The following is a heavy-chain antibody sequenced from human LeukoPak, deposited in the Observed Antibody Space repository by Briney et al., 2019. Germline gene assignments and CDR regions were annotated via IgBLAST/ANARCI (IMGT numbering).Heavy chain of an antibody. J-gene: IGHJ5*02. CDR3: ASDLGTFVVVPAAIDNWFDP. CDR2: ISGSGGST. Sequence: GGSLRLSCAASGFTFSGYAMSWVRQAPGKGLEWVSAISGSGGSTYYADSVKGRFTISRDNSKNTLYLQMNSLRAEDTAVYYCASDLGTFVVVPAAIDNWFDPWGQGTLVTVSS. D-gene: IGHD2-2*02. V-gene: IGHV3-23*01. CDR1: GFTFSGYA.